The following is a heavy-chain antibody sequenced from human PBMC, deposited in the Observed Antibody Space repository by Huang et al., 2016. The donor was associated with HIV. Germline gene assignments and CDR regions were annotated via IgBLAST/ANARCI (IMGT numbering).Heavy chain of an antibody. D-gene: IGHD2-8*01. CDR1: GGSVNIENYY. CDR2: VSFRGKM. J-gene: IGHJ4*02. Sequence: LQESGPGLVKPSETLSLKCGVSGGSVNIENYYWGWIRQSPGKGLAWIGGVSFRGKMFSNPSLSSRVVMSIDTSKNQFSLTLRDVTGADSAIYYCARQTAPTNGVYNFFLRYWGPGSLVTVSS. V-gene: IGHV4-39*01. CDR3: ARQTAPTNGVYNFFLRY.